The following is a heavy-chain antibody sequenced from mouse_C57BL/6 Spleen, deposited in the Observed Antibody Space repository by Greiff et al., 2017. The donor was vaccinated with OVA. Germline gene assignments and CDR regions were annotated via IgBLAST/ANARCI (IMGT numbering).Heavy chain of an antibody. J-gene: IGHJ4*01. CDR2: INPTNGGT. D-gene: IGHD1-1*01. V-gene: IGHV1-22*01. CDR1: GYTFTDYN. CDR3: ARITTVVAHYAMDY. Sequence: VQLQQPGPELVKPGASVKMSCKASGYTFTDYNMHWVKQSHGKSLEWIGYINPTNGGTSYNQKFKGKATLTVNKSSSTDYMELRSLTSEDSAVYYCARITTVVAHYAMDYWGQGTSVTVSS.